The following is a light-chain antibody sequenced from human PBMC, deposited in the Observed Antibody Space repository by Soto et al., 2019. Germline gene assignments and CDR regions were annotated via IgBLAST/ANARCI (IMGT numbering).Light chain of an antibody. CDR3: SSYTSSSTLA. J-gene: IGLJ1*01. CDR1: SSDVGGYNY. Sequence: VLTQPASVSGSPGQSITISCTGTSSDVGGYNYVSWYQQHPGKAPKLMIYEVSNRPSGVSNRFSGSKSGNTASLTISGLQAEDEADYYCSSYTSSSTLAFGTGTKVTV. CDR2: EVS. V-gene: IGLV2-14*01.